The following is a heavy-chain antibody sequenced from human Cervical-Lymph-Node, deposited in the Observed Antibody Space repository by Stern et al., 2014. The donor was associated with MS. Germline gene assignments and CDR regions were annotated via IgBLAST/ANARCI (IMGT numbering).Heavy chain of an antibody. CDR1: GFTFSSYG. J-gene: IGHJ6*02. CDR2: ISFDGSYK. D-gene: IGHD1-26*01. V-gene: IGHV3-30*18. CDR3: AKDRERQNYYYGMDV. Sequence: AQLVESGGDVVQPGRPLRLSCAASGFTFSSYGMHWVRQAPGKGLERVALISFDGSYKYYADSVKGRFTMSRDNSKNTLYLELNSLRAEDTAVYYCAKDRERQNYYYGMDVWGQGTTVTVSS.